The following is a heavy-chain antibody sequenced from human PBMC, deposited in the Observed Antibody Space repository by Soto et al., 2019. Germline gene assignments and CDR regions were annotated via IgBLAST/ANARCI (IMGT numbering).Heavy chain of an antibody. Sequence: QVQLVESGGGVVQPGRSLRLSCAASGFTFSSYAMHWVRQAPGKGLEWVAVLSYDGSNEYYADSVTGRFTISRDNSKNTLYLQMNSLRDEDTAVYYCAREDGDNYYHYYGVDVWGQGTTVTFSS. CDR2: LSYDGSNE. CDR3: AREDGDNYYHYYGVDV. CDR1: GFTFSSYA. J-gene: IGHJ6*02. V-gene: IGHV3-30-3*01.